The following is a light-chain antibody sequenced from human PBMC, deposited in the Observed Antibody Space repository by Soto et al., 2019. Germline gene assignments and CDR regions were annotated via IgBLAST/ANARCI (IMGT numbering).Light chain of an antibody. CDR1: QAISSTY. Sequence: EVALTQSPNTLPLSPGESATLSCRASQAISSTYLVWYQQKPDLAPRLLIYGASSRAPGISDRFSGSCSGKDFTLTICILEGEDAAMYYGLHCGGEGWTFGEATKVGI. J-gene: IGKJ1*01. V-gene: IGKV3-20*01. CDR3: LHCGGEGWT. CDR2: GAS.